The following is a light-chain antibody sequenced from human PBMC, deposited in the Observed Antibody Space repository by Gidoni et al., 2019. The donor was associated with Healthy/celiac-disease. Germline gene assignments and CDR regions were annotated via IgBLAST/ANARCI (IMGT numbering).Light chain of an antibody. Sequence: IQMTQSPSSLSASVGDIVTITCRESQSISSYLNWYQQKPGKAPKLLIYAASSLQSGVPSRFSGSGSGTDFTLTISSLQPEDFATYYCQQSYSTPTTFGHGTKVDIK. CDR3: QQSYSTPTT. V-gene: IGKV1-39*01. CDR2: AAS. J-gene: IGKJ3*01. CDR1: QSISSY.